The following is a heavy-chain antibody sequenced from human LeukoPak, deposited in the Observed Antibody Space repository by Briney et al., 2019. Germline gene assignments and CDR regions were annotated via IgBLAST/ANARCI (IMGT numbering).Heavy chain of an antibody. V-gene: IGHV7-4-1*02. CDR1: GYTFTSYA. J-gene: IGHJ4*02. CDR2: INTNTGNP. CDR3: ARDKAVWGSYMVPDY. D-gene: IGHD3-16*01. Sequence: ASVKVSCKASGYTFTSYAMNWVRQAPGQGLEWMGWINTNTGNPTYAQGFTGRFVFSLDTSVSTAYLQISSLKAEDTAVYYCARDKAVWGSYMVPDYWGQGTLVTVSS.